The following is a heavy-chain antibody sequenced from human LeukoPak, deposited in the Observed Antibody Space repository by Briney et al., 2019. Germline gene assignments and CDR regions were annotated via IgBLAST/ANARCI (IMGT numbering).Heavy chain of an antibody. CDR1: GFTFSDYY. J-gene: IGHJ1*01. CDR2: SRNKAKSYTT. V-gene: IGHV3-72*01. CDR3: ATYSSLNRREFQY. D-gene: IGHD3-22*01. Sequence: PGGSLRLSCAASGFTFSDYYMDWVRQAPGKGLEWVGRSRNKAKSYTTEYAASVKGRFTVSRDDSKNSLYLQMNSLRAEDTAVYYCATYSSLNRREFQYWGQGTLLTVSS.